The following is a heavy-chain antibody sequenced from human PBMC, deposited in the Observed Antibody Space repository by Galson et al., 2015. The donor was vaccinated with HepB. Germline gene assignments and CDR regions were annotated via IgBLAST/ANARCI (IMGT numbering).Heavy chain of an antibody. CDR1: FW. V-gene: IGHV3-7*01. Sequence: FWMTWVRQAPGKGLEWVANIKQDGNEKYYVDSVKGRFTISRDNAKNSLYLQMNSLRVEDTAVYYCARRADFWSGYFGYYYHYMDVWGKGTTVTVSS. D-gene: IGHD3-3*01. J-gene: IGHJ6*03. CDR2: IKQDGNEK. CDR3: ARRADFWSGYFGYYYHYMDV.